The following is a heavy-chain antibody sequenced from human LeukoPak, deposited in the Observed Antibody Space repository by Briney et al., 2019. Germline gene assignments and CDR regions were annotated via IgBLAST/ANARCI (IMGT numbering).Heavy chain of an antibody. J-gene: IGHJ4*02. D-gene: IGHD5-18*01. Sequence: GGSLRLSCAASGFTFSSYEMNWVRQAPGKGLEWVSYISSSGSTIYYADSVKGRFTISRDNAKNSLYLQMNSLRAEDTAVYYCAGDQQLWLLGYWGQGTLVTVSS. CDR2: ISSSGSTI. V-gene: IGHV3-48*03. CDR3: AGDQQLWLLGY. CDR1: GFTFSSYE.